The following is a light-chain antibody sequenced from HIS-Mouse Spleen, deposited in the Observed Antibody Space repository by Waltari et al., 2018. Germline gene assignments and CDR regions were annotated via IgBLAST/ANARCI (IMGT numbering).Light chain of an antibody. V-gene: IGLV3-10*01. Sequence: SYELTQPPSVSVSPGQTARITCSGDALPKKYAYWYQQKSGQAPVLVINEDSKRPSGCPEGFSGSSSGKMATLTISGAQVEDEADYYCYSTDSSGNHRVFGGGTKLTVL. CDR1: ALPKKY. J-gene: IGLJ2*01. CDR3: YSTDSSGNHRV. CDR2: EDS.